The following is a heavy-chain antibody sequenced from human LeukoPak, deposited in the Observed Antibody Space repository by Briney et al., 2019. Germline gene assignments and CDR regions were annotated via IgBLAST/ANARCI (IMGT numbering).Heavy chain of an antibody. V-gene: IGHV1-69*13. Sequence: ASVKVSCKASGATFSSYAISWVRQAPGQGLERMGGIIPIFGTANYAQKFQGRVTITADESTSTAYMELSSLRSEDTAVYYCARGSGYESFDYWGRGTLVTVSS. CDR1: GATFSSYA. D-gene: IGHD5-12*01. CDR2: IIPIFGTA. J-gene: IGHJ4*02. CDR3: ARGSGYESFDY.